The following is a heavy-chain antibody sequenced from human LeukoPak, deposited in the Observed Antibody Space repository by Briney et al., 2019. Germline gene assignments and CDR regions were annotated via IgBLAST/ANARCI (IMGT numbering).Heavy chain of an antibody. CDR3: STDRGGRNYFDY. V-gene: IGHV3-15*01. J-gene: IGHJ4*02. CDR2: IKSKTDGGTT. D-gene: IGHD3-10*01. Sequence: GGSLRLSCAASGFTFSNAWVSWVRQAPGMGLEWVGRIKSKTDGGTTDYAAPVKGRFTISRDDSKNTLLLQMNSLKTEDTAVYYCSTDRGGRNYFDYWGQGTLVTVSS. CDR1: GFTFSNAW.